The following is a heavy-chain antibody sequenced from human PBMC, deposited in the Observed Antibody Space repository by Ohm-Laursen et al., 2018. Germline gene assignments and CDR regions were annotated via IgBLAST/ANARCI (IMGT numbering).Heavy chain of an antibody. V-gene: IGHV3-7*01. CDR2: IQEDGSDK. D-gene: IGHD2-8*02. CDR3: ARHGRWCFDS. Sequence: SLRLSCTASGFTFGSYWMGWVRQAPGKGLEWVANIQEDGSDKYYMDSVKGRFTISRDNAKNSLYLQMNSLRAEDTAVYYCARHGRWCFDSWGQGTLVTVPS. J-gene: IGHJ4*02. CDR1: GFTFGSYW.